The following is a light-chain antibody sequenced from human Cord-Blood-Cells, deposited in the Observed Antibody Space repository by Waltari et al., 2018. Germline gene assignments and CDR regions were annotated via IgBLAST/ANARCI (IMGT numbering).Light chain of an antibody. CDR3: CSYAGSSTFYV. CDR2: EVS. CDR1: SSDVGSYNL. V-gene: IGLV2-23*02. J-gene: IGLJ1*01. Sequence: QSALTQPASVSGSPGQSITISCTGTSSDVGSYNLVSWYQPHPGKAPKLMIYEVSKRPSGVSNRFSGSKSGNTASLTISGLQAEDEADYYCCSYAGSSTFYVFGTGTKVTVL.